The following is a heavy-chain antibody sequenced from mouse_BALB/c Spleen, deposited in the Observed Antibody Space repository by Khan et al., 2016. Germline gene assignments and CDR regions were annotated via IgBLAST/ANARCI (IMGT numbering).Heavy chain of an antibody. CDR2: INLSNGDT. J-gene: IGHJ3*01. CDR3: TTSCYVDPFAY. Sequence: QVQLQQSGAEPVKPGASVKLSCKASGYTFTSYYMYWVKQRPGQGLEWIGEINLSNGDTNFNERFKSKATLTVDKSSSTTYMQFSSLTSEDSAVSYLTTSCYVDPFAYWGPGALVTVSA. CDR1: GYTFTSYY. D-gene: IGHD2-13*01. V-gene: IGHV1S81*02.